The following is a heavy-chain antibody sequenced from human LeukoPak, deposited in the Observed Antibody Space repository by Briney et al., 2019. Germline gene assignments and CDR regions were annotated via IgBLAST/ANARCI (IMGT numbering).Heavy chain of an antibody. CDR1: GFTFSSYA. Sequence: PGGSLRLSCAASGFTFSSYALNWVRQAPGKGLEWVSVISGSGGSTCSADSVKGRFTISRDSSRNTLDLQMNSLRAEDTAVYYCAKSACSSTSCSLSHFDYWGQGALVIVSS. CDR3: AKSACSSTSCSLSHFDY. J-gene: IGHJ4*02. D-gene: IGHD2-2*01. CDR2: ISGSGGST. V-gene: IGHV3-23*01.